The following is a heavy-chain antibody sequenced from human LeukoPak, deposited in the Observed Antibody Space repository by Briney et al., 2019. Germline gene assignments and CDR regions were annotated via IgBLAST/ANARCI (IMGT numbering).Heavy chain of an antibody. CDR3: ARDRNSSPRD. V-gene: IGHV4-59*12. J-gene: IGHJ4*02. D-gene: IGHD6-13*01. CDR1: GGSISSYY. Sequence: KPSETLSLTCTVSGGSISSYYWSWIRQPPGKGLEWIGYIYYSGSTNYNPSLKSRVTISVDTSKNQFSLKLSSVTAADTAVYYCARDRNSSPRDWGQGTLVTVSS. CDR2: IYYSGST.